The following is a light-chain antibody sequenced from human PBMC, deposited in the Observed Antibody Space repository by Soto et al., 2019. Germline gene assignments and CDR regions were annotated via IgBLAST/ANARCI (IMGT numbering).Light chain of an antibody. Sequence: EIVLTQSPATLSLSPGERATLSCRASQSVSSYLAWYQQKPGQAPRLLIYDASNRATGIPARFSGSGSGTDFTLTISSLEPEDFAVYYCQQRSKSPPTFGQWRRLEIX. CDR3: QQRSKSPPT. V-gene: IGKV3-11*01. CDR2: DAS. J-gene: IGKJ5*01. CDR1: QSVSSY.